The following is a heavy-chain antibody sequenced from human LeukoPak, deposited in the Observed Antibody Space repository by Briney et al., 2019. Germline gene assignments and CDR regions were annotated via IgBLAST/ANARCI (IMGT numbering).Heavy chain of an antibody. J-gene: IGHJ6*02. CDR1: GGSFSGYY. D-gene: IGHD3-3*01. CDR2: INHSGST. CDR3: ARGRITIFGVVSPAHYYGMDV. Sequence: SETLSLTCAVYGGSFSGYYWSWIRQPPGKGLEWIGEINHSGSTNYNPSLKSRVTISVDTSKNQFSLKLSSVTAADTAVYYCARGRITIFGVVSPAHYYGMDVWGQGTTVTVSS. V-gene: IGHV4-34*01.